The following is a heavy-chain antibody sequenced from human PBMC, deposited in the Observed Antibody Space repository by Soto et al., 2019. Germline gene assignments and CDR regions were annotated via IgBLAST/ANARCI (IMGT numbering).Heavy chain of an antibody. J-gene: IGHJ3*02. CDR1: GFTFSSYG. Sequence: GGSLRLSCAASGFTFSSYGMHWVRQAPGKGLEWVAVISYDGSNKYYADSVKGRFTISRDNSKNTLYLQMNSLRAEDTAVYYCAKDITVRQLSLHDAFDIWGQGTMVTVSS. CDR3: AKDITVRQLSLHDAFDI. CDR2: ISYDGSNK. V-gene: IGHV3-30*18. D-gene: IGHD4-17*01.